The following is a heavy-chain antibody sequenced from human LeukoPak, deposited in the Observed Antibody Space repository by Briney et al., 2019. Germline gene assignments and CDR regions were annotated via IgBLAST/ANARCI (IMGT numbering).Heavy chain of an antibody. Sequence: GGSLRLSCAASGFTFNNYGMHWVRQAPGKGLEWVAFIRYDGTSKYYADSVKGRFTISRDNSKNTLYLQMNSLRAEDTAVYYCASEERSGYSSGWYLKYWGQGTLVTVSS. J-gene: IGHJ4*02. D-gene: IGHD6-19*01. V-gene: IGHV3-30*02. CDR2: IRYDGTSK. CDR3: ASEERSGYSSGWYLKY. CDR1: GFTFNNYG.